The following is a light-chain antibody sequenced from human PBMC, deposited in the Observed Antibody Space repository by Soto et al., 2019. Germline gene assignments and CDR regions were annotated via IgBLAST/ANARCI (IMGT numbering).Light chain of an antibody. V-gene: IGLV2-14*01. CDR1: SSDVGGYNY. CDR3: SSYTGSSTLV. Sequence: QSVLTQPASVSGAPGQSIAISCTGTSSDVGGYNYVSWYQQHPGKAPKFMIYEVSNRPSGVSNRFSGSKSGNTASLTISGLQAEDEADYYCSSYTGSSTLVFGTGTKLTVL. J-gene: IGLJ1*01. CDR2: EVS.